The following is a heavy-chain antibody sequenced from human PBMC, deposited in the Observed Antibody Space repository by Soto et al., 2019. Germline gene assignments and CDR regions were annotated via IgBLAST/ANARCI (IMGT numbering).Heavy chain of an antibody. V-gene: IGHV2-5*02. Sequence: QITWKESGPTLVKPTQTLTLTCTFSGFSISTSGVGVGWIRQPPGKALEWLALIYLDDDKRYSPALKSRLTITKDTSKNQVVLTRTNMDPVDTATYYCADRQEYSSGGNSWWFDPWGQGIRVTVSS. J-gene: IGHJ5*02. D-gene: IGHD6-25*01. CDR1: GFSISTSGVG. CDR2: IYLDDDK. CDR3: ADRQEYSSGGNSWWFDP.